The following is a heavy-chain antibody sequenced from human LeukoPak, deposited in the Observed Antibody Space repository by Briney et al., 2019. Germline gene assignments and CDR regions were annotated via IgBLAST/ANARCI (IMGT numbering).Heavy chain of an antibody. D-gene: IGHD5-18*01. J-gene: IGHJ4*02. CDR3: ARGDLIQLWSYYFDY. V-gene: IGHV1-46*01. CDR2: INPSGGST. CDR1: GGTFSSYA. Sequence: ASVKVSFKASGGTFSSYAISWVRQAPGQGLEWMGIINPSGGSTSYAQKFQGRVTMTRDTSTSTVYMELSSLRSEDTAVYYCARGDLIQLWSYYFDYWGQGTLVTVSS.